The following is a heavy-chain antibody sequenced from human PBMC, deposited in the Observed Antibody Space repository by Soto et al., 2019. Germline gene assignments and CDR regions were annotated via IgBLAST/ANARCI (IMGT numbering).Heavy chain of an antibody. CDR3: ARRYNIAPVEFVDATDWFDP. CDR1: GGTFSSDA. V-gene: IGHV1-69*13. D-gene: IGHD1-20*01. Sequence: ASVKVSCKASGGTFSSDAISWVRQAPGQGLEWMGGLIPIFDSSHYAQKFQGRVTITADESTSTAYMELRGLTSEDTAVYYCARRYNIAPVEFVDATDWFDPWGQGTLVTVSS. J-gene: IGHJ5*02. CDR2: LIPIFDSS.